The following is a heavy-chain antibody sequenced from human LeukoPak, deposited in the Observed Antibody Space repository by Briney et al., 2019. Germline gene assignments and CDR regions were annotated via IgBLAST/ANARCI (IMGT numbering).Heavy chain of an antibody. Sequence: SETLSLTCTVSGGSISSYYWGWIRQPPGKGLEWIGNIYYSGSTYYNPSLKSRVTISVDTSKNQFSLKLSSVTAADTAVYYCARQYVAVAGLEQFFDYWGQGTLVTVSS. V-gene: IGHV4-39*01. CDR2: IYYSGST. D-gene: IGHD6-19*01. J-gene: IGHJ4*02. CDR3: ARQYVAVAGLEQFFDY. CDR1: GGSISSYY.